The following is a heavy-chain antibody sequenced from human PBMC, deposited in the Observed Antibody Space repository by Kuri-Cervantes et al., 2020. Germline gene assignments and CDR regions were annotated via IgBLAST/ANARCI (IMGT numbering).Heavy chain of an antibody. CDR1: GGSISSGGYS. J-gene: IGHJ5*02. V-gene: IGHV4-30-2*01. CDR3: ARVSGTGYNWFDP. CDR2: IYHSGST. D-gene: IGHD1-1*01. Sequence: SESLSLTCTVSGGSISSGGYSWSWIRQPPGKGLEWIGYIYHSGSTYYNPSLKSRVTISVDRSKNQFSLKLSSVTAADTAVYYCARVSGTGYNWFDPWGQGTMVTVSS.